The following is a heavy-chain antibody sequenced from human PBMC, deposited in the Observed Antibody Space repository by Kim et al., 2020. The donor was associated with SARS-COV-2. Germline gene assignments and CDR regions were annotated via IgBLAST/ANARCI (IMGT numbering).Heavy chain of an antibody. V-gene: IGHV1-69*02. Sequence: YAQKFQGRVTITADKSTSTADMELSSLRSEDTAVYYCAMIAVAGSNAFDIWGQGTMVTVSS. D-gene: IGHD6-19*01. CDR3: AMIAVAGSNAFDI. J-gene: IGHJ3*02.